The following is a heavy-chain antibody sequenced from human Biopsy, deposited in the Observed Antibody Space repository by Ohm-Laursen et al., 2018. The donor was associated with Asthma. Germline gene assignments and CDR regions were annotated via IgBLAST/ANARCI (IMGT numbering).Heavy chain of an antibody. Sequence: GASVKVSCKSLGGTFNTYVIGWVRQAPGQGLEWMGGINSVFGTTTYPQKFQDRVTITADDSTSTVYMELSSPRSEDTAVYYCARKAGSCISRTCYSLDFWGQGTPVTVSS. D-gene: IGHD2-2*01. CDR1: GGTFNTYV. CDR3: ARKAGSCISRTCYSLDF. CDR2: INSVFGTT. J-gene: IGHJ4*02. V-gene: IGHV1-69*13.